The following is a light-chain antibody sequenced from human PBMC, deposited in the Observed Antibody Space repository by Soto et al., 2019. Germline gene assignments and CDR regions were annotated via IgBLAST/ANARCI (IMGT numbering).Light chain of an antibody. CDR2: ENN. CDR3: GTWDSRLSACDVV. Sequence: QSVLTQPPSVYAAPGQKVTISCSGSSSNIGNNYVSWYQQIPGTAPKLLIYENNKRPSGIPDRFSGSKSGTSATLVITGLQTGDEADYYCGTWDSRLSACDVVFGGGTKLTVL. CDR1: SSNIGNNY. J-gene: IGLJ2*01. V-gene: IGLV1-51*02.